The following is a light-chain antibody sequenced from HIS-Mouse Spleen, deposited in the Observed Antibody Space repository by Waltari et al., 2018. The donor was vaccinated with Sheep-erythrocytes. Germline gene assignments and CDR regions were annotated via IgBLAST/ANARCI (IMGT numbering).Light chain of an antibody. V-gene: IGLV3-21*02. Sequence: SYVLTQPPSVSVAPGQTARITCGGNNIGSKSVHWYQQKPGQAPVLVVYDDSDRPSGFPGRFSGSNSGNTATLTISRVEAGDEADYYCQVWDSSSDHPGVFGGGTKLTVL. CDR3: QVWDSSSDHPGV. CDR1: NIGSKS. CDR2: DDS. J-gene: IGLJ2*01.